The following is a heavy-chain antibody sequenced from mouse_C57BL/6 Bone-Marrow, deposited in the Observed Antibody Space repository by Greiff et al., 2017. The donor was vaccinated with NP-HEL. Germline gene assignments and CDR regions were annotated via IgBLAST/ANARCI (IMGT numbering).Heavy chain of an antibody. Sequence: EVNVVESGGGLVQPGESLKLSCESNEYEFPSHDMSWVRKTPEKRLELVAAINSDGGSTYYPDTMERRFIISRDNTKKTLYLQMSSLRSEDTALYYCARRSYDYDYWYFDVWGTGTTVTVSS. V-gene: IGHV5-2*01. CDR2: INSDGGST. J-gene: IGHJ1*03. CDR1: EYEFPSHD. CDR3: ARRSYDYDYWYFDV. D-gene: IGHD2-4*01.